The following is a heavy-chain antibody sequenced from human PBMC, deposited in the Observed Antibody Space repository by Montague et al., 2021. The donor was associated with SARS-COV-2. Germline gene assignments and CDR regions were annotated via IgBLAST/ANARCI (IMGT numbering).Heavy chain of an antibody. CDR3: ARVGVGTMVRGVIPAYYYYGMDV. V-gene: IGHV4-61*02. Sequence: TLSLTCTVSGGSIRSGSYYWSWIRQPAGKGLEWIGRIYTSGSTNYNPSLKSRVTISVDTSKNQFSLKLTSVTAADTAVYYCARVGVGTMVRGVIPAYYYYGMDVWGHGTTVTVSS. D-gene: IGHD3-10*01. CDR2: IYTSGST. J-gene: IGHJ6*02. CDR1: GGSIRSGSYY.